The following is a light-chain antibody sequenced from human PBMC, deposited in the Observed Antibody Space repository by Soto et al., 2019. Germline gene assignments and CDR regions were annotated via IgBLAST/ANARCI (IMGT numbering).Light chain of an antibody. V-gene: IGLV1-44*01. CDR1: SSNIGSNT. J-gene: IGLJ3*02. CDR3: AVWDDSLNGWV. CDR2: SNN. Sequence: QAVVTQPPSASGTRGQRVTISCSGSSSNIGSNTVNWYQQLPGTAPKLLIYSNNQRPSGVPDRFSGSKSGTSASLAISGLQSEDEADYYCAVWDDSLNGWVFGGGTKLTVL.